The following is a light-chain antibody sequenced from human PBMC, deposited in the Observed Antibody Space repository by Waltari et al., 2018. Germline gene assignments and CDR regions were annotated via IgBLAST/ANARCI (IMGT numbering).Light chain of an antibody. CDR3: SSQSSNNVVL. V-gene: IGLV2-14*03. CDR1: SSDVGSYNS. Sequence: QSALTQPASVSGSPGQSITISCTGISSDVGSYNSVSWYQDHPGQGPKVIIYDVSDQPSGVSARFSGSKSGNTASLTISGLQAGDEADYYCSSQSSNNVVLFGGGTKVTVL. CDR2: DVS. J-gene: IGLJ3*02.